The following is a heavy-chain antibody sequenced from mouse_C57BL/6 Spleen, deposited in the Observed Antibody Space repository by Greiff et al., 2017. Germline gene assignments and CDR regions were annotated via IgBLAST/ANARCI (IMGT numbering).Heavy chain of an antibody. CDR3: GGDYDGFAY. V-gene: IGHV1-82*01. D-gene: IGHD2-4*01. CDR2: IYPGDGDT. Sequence: QVQLKQSGPELVKPGASVKISCKASGYAFSSSWMNWVKQRPGKGLEWIGRIYPGDGDTNYNGKFKGKATLTADKSSSTAYMQLSSLTSEDSAVYFCGGDYDGFAYWGQGTLVTVSA. J-gene: IGHJ3*01. CDR1: GYAFSSSW.